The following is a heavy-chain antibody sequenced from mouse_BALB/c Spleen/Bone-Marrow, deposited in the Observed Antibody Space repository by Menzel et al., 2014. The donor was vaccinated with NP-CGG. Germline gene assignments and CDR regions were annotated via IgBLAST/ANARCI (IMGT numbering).Heavy chain of an antibody. V-gene: IGHV4-1*02. CDR3: ERLSYYGRFAY. D-gene: IGHD1-1*01. CDR2: INPDSSTI. J-gene: IGHJ3*01. Sequence: DVKLVESGGGLVQPGGSLKLSCAASGFDFSRYWMSWVRQAPGKGLEWIGEINPDSSTINYTPSLKDKFIIPRDNAKNTLYLQMSKVRSEDTALYYCERLSYYGRFAYWGQGTLVTVSA. CDR1: GFDFSRYW.